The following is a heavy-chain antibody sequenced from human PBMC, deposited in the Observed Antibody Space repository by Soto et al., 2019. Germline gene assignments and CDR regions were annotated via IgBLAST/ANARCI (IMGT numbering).Heavy chain of an antibody. D-gene: IGHD3-10*01. Sequence: QVQLVESGGGVVQPGRSLRLSCAASGFTFSNYAMHWVRQAPGKGLEWVADILNDGSNKYYTDSVKGRFTISRDNSQNTVYLQMNSLRLEDTAVYYCTRGWDGDGWGDAVDIWGQGTMVSVSS. CDR1: GFTFSNYA. CDR2: ILNDGSNK. V-gene: IGHV3-30-3*01. J-gene: IGHJ3*02. CDR3: TRGWDGDGWGDAVDI.